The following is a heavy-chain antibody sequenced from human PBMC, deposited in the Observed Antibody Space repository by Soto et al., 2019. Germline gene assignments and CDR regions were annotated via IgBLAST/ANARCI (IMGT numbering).Heavy chain of an antibody. V-gene: IGHV4-34*01. Sequence: SETLSLTCAVYGGSFSGYYWSWIRQPPGKGLEWIGEINHSGSTNYNPSLKSRVTISVDTSKNQFSLKLSSVTAADTAVYYCARGLGALRWLQSLNWLDPWGQGTLVTVSS. CDR2: INHSGST. CDR1: GGSFSGYY. CDR3: ARGLGALRWLQSLNWLDP. D-gene: IGHD5-12*01. J-gene: IGHJ5*02.